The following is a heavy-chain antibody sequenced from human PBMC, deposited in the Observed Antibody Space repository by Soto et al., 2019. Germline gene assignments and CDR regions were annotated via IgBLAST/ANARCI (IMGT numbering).Heavy chain of an antibody. CDR3: SRDLVDIVVVPAAIPEYFQH. CDR1: GYTFTSYG. V-gene: IGHV1-18*01. Sequence: QVQLVQSGAEVKKPGASVKVSCKASGYTFTSYGISRVRQAPGQGLEWMGWISAYNGNTNYAQKLQGRVTMTTDTSTSTAYMELRSLRSDDTAVYYCSRDLVDIVVVPAAIPEYFQHWGKGTLVTVSS. J-gene: IGHJ1*01. D-gene: IGHD2-2*03. CDR2: ISAYNGNT.